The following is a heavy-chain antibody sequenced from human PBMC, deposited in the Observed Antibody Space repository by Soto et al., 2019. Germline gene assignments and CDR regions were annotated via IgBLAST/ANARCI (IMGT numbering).Heavy chain of an antibody. V-gene: IGHV4-30-4*01. D-gene: IGHD3-3*01. CDR3: ARDTPSGYSPYYYYGMDV. CDR2: IYYSGST. Sequence: SETLSLTCTVSGGSISSGDYYWSCIRQPPGKGLEWIGYIYYSGSTYYNPSLKSRVTISVDTSKNQFSLKLSSVTAADTAVYYCARDTPSGYSPYYYYGMDVWGQGTTVTVSS. J-gene: IGHJ6*02. CDR1: GGSISSGDYY.